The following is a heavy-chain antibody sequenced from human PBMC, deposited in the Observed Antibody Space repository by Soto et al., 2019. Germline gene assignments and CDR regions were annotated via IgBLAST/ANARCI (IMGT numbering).Heavy chain of an antibody. CDR2: ISGYNGNT. Sequence: GAPGKGSSKDSCFTLCNYGIAWVRQAPGQGLEWMGWISGYNGNTNYAQKLQGRLTMTTDTSTSTAYMELGSLSSEDTAVYYCARGNPPGYWGQGTLVTV. CDR3: ARGNPPGY. V-gene: IGHV1-18*01. J-gene: IGHJ4*02. CDR1: CFTLCNYG.